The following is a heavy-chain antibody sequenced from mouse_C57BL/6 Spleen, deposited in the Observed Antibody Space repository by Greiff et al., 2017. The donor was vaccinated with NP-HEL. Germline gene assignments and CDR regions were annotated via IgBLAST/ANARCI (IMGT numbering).Heavy chain of an antibody. CDR3: ARSEDYYGSSYRFAY. CDR1: GYTFTSYW. J-gene: IGHJ3*01. Sequence: QVQLKQPGAELVKPGASVKLSCKASGYTFTSYWMHWVKQRPGQGLEWIGMIHPNSGSTNYNEKFKSKATLTVDKSSSTAYMQLSSLTSEDSAVYYCARSEDYYGSSYRFAYWGQGTLVTVSA. CDR2: IHPNSGST. D-gene: IGHD1-1*01. V-gene: IGHV1-64*01.